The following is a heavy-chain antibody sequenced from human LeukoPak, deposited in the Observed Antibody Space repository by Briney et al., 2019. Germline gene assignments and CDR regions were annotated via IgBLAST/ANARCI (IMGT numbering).Heavy chain of an antibody. D-gene: IGHD6-6*01. Sequence: GASVKVSCKASGYTFTSYGISWVRQAPGQGLEWMGWISAYNGNTNYAQKLQGRVTMTRDTSTSTVYMELSSLRSEDTAVYYCARRFSSSAGIDYWGQGTLVTVSS. CDR3: ARRFSSSAGIDY. V-gene: IGHV1-18*01. CDR1: GYTFTSYG. CDR2: ISAYNGNT. J-gene: IGHJ4*02.